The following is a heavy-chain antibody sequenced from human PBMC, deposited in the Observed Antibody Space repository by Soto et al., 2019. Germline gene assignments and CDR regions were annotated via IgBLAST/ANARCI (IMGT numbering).Heavy chain of an antibody. Sequence: ASVKVSCKASGFTFTSSAVQWVRQARGQRLEWIGWIVVNSGNTNYAQKFQGRVTITRNISISTAYMELSSLRSEDTAVYYCARASPYDFWSGYYTSYYYYMDVWGKGTTVTVSS. CDR3: ARASPYDFWSGYYTSYYYYMDV. V-gene: IGHV1-58*01. J-gene: IGHJ6*03. CDR2: IVVNSGNT. CDR1: GFTFTSSA. D-gene: IGHD3-3*01.